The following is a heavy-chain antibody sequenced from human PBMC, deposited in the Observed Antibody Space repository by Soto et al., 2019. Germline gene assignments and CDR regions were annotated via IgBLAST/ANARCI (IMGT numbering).Heavy chain of an antibody. D-gene: IGHD3-3*01. V-gene: IGHV1-2*04. CDR1: GYTFTGYY. CDR2: INPNSGGT. CDR3: AKTNRGFWSGYYHLIIDY. J-gene: IGHJ4*02. Sequence: GASVKVSCKASGYTFTGYYMHWVRQAPGQGLEWMGWINPNSGGTNYAQKFQGWVTITRDTSISTAYMELSRLRSDDTAVYYCAKTNRGFWSGYYHLIIDYWGQGTQVTVSS.